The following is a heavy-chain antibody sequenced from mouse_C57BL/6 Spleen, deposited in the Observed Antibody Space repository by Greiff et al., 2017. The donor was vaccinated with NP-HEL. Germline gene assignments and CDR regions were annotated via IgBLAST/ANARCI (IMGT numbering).Heavy chain of an antibody. CDR1: GFNITDYY. V-gene: IGHV14-2*01. Sequence: EVQLQESGAELVKPGASVKLSCTASGFNITDYYMHWVHQRPAQGLEWIGRISPDDGEPKYAPQFPGTATITADTSSNTAYLQLSSLTSADTAVYYCARGGHITTVVAPYFDYGGQGTTLTVSS. D-gene: IGHD1-1*01. CDR3: ARGGHITTVVAPYFDY. J-gene: IGHJ2*01. CDR2: ISPDDGEP.